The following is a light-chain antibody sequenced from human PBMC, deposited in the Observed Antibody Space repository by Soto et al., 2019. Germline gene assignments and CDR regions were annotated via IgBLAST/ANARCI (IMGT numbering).Light chain of an antibody. Sequence: EVVLTQSPGTLSLSPGERATLSCRASQSVAANYLAWYQQKRGQAARLLIYGASSRATGIPDRFSGSGSGTGFTLTISRLEPEDCSVYYCHQYGSAPLTFGPGTKVDIK. CDR1: QSVAANY. J-gene: IGKJ3*01. CDR3: HQYGSAPLT. CDR2: GAS. V-gene: IGKV3-20*01.